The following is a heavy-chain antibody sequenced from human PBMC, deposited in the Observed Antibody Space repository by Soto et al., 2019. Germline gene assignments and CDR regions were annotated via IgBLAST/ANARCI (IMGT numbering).Heavy chain of an antibody. CDR2: IYPGDSDT. Sequence: GESPKISCKGSGYSFTSYWIRRVRQMPGKGLEWMGIIYPGDSDTRYSPSFQGQVTISADKSISTAYLQWSSLKASDTAMYYCARHVLNDILTGYPTSWFDPWGQGTLVTVSS. J-gene: IGHJ5*02. CDR3: ARHVLNDILTGYPTSWFDP. V-gene: IGHV5-51*01. CDR1: GYSFTSYW. D-gene: IGHD3-9*01.